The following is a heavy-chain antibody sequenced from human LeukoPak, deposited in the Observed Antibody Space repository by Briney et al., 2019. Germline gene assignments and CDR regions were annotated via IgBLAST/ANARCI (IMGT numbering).Heavy chain of an antibody. Sequence: NPGGSLRLSCAASGFTFSDYYMSWIRQAPGKGLEWVSHISSSGSTMYYPDSVKGRFTISRDNAKNSLFLHMDSLTAEDTAVYYCARANLGEDAFDIWGQGTMLTVSS. CDR1: GFTFSDYY. D-gene: IGHD5-24*01. J-gene: IGHJ3*02. V-gene: IGHV3-11*04. CDR2: ISSSGSTM. CDR3: ARANLGEDAFDI.